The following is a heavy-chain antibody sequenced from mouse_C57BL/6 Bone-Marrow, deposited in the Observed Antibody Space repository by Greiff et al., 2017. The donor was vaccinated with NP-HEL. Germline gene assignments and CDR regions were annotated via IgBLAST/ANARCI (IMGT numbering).Heavy chain of an antibody. CDR1: GYAFSSYW. D-gene: IGHD3-3*01. V-gene: IGHV1-80*01. CDR3: ARGTDYFDY. CDR2: IYPGDGDT. J-gene: IGHJ2*01. Sequence: VQLQQSGAELVKPGASVKISCKASGYAFSSYWMIWVKQRPGKGLEWIGQIYPGDGDTNYNGKFKGKATLTADKSSSTAYMQLSSLTSEDSAVYFCARGTDYFDYWGQGTTLTVSS.